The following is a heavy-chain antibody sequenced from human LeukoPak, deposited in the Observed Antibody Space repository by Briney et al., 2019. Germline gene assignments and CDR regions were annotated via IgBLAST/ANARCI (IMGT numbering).Heavy chain of an antibody. D-gene: IGHD1-1*01. CDR2: IKTKLYGGTT. V-gene: IGHV3-49*04. J-gene: IGHJ4*02. Sequence: TGGSLRLSCTASGFAFGDFAMNWVRQAPGKGLEWVGFIKTKLYGGTTEYAASVKGRFTISRDDSRAIAHLQMNSLKTEDTAVYYCTRDHRDDWNPGYYFDYWGQGTLVTVSS. CDR1: GFAFGDFA. CDR3: TRDHRDDWNPGYYFDY.